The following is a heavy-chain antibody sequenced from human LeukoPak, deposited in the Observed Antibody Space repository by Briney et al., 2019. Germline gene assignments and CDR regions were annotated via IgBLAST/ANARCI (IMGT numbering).Heavy chain of an antibody. D-gene: IGHD6-19*01. CDR1: GFTFSSYS. J-gene: IGHJ4*02. V-gene: IGHV3-48*01. CDR2: ISSSSSTI. CDR3: ARDYSSTVAGGFDY. Sequence: GGSLRLSCAASGFTFSSYSMNWVRQAPGKGLEWVSYISSSSSTIYYADSVKGRFTISRDNAKNSLYLQMNSLRAEDTAVYYCARDYSSTVAGGFDYWGQGTLVTVSS.